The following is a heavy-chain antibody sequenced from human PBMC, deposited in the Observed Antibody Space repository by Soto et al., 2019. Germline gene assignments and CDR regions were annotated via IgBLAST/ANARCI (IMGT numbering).Heavy chain of an antibody. CDR3: ARMYSSSWRGH. CDR2: IIPILGIA. J-gene: IGHJ4*02. V-gene: IGHV1-69*02. CDR1: GGTFSSYT. D-gene: IGHD6-13*01. Sequence: ASVKVSCKASGGTFSSYTISWVRQAPGQGLEWMGRIIPILGIANYAQKFQGRVTITADKSTSTAYMELSSLRSEDTAVYYCARMYSSSWRGHWGQGTLVTVSS.